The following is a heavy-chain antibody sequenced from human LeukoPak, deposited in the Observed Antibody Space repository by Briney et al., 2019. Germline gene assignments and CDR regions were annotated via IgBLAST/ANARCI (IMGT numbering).Heavy chain of an antibody. D-gene: IGHD2/OR15-2a*01. V-gene: IGHV3-23*01. J-gene: IGHJ4*02. CDR3: ASTTNY. CDR1: GFTFSSYA. CDR2: ISAGGDTT. Sequence: PGGSLRLSCVASGFTFSSYAMSWVRQAPEKGLEWVSGISAGGDTTYTADSVKGRFTISRDNSKNTLYLQMNSLRAEDTAVYYCASTTNYWGQGTLVTVSS.